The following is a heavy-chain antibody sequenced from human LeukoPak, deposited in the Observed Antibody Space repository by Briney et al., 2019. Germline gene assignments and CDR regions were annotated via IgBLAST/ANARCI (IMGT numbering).Heavy chain of an antibody. CDR2: IHPNSGGT. D-gene: IGHD6-6*01. CDR1: GYTFTDYY. V-gene: IGHV1-2*02. CDR3: GRKSAARKTSEFDY. J-gene: IGHJ4*02. Sequence: GESLKISCKGSGYTFTDYYMNWVRQAPGQGLEWMGWIHPNSGGTNYAQKFQGRVTMTRDTSISTAYMELSRLTFDDTAVYYCGRKSAARKTSEFDYWGQGTLVTVSS.